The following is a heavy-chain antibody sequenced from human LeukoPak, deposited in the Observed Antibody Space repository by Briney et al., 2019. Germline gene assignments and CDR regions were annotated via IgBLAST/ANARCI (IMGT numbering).Heavy chain of an antibody. CDR1: GGSINSGGSY. J-gene: IGHJ5*02. D-gene: IGHD4-17*01. Sequence: PSETLSLTCTVSGGSINSGGSYWSWLRQPAGKGLEWIGRIYSSGSTNYNPSLKSRVTISLDMSKNQFSLRVSSVTAADTAVYYCARPLSYGSWFDPWGQGTLVTVSS. CDR3: ARPLSYGSWFDP. V-gene: IGHV4-61*02. CDR2: IYSSGST.